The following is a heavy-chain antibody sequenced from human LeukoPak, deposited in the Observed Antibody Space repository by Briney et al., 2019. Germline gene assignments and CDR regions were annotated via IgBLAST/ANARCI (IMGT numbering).Heavy chain of an antibody. V-gene: IGHV1-8*01. CDR2: MNPNSGNT. D-gene: IGHD3-3*01. Sequence: ASVKVSCKASGYTFTSYVINWVRQATGQGLEWMGWMNPNSGNTGYAQKFQGRVTMTRNTSISTAYMELSSLRSEDTAVYYCARGRITIFGRATGYYYGMDVWGQGTTVTVSS. J-gene: IGHJ6*02. CDR1: GYTFTSYV. CDR3: ARGRITIFGRATGYYYGMDV.